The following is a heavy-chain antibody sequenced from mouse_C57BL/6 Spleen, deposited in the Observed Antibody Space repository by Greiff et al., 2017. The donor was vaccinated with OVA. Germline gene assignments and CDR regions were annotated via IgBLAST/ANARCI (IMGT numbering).Heavy chain of an antibody. CDR3: ANYYGSSDYAMDY. CDR2: ISSVSSTI. Sequence: EVQLQQSGGGLVKPGGSLKLSCAASGFTFSDYGMHWVRQAPEKGRELVAYISSVSSTIYYADTVKGRFTISRDNAKNTLFLQMTSLRSEDTAMYYCANYYGSSDYAMDYWGQGTSVTVSS. CDR1: GFTFSDYG. J-gene: IGHJ4*01. D-gene: IGHD1-1*01. V-gene: IGHV5-17*01.